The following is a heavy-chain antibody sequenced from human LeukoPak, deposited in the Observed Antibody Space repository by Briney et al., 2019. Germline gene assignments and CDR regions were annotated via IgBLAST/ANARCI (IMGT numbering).Heavy chain of an antibody. CDR1: EYTFSDFY. V-gene: IGHV1-2*02. CDR2: INPSSDAR. Sequence: ASVKVSCKLSEYTFSDFYLNWVRQAPGQGLEWMAWINPSSDARSYAQKFQGRVTMTWDMSTTTVFMELSRLRSDDTAVYYCATSTITHTRDPWGQGTLVTVSS. CDR3: ATSTITHTRDP. J-gene: IGHJ5*02. D-gene: IGHD1-1*01.